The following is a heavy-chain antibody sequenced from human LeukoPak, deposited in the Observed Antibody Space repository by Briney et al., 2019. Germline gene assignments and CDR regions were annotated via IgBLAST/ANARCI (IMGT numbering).Heavy chain of an antibody. CDR1: GFTFISYA. D-gene: IGHD3-3*01. Sequence: GGSLSLSCPASGFTFISYATHWVRQAPGKGLEYVSAISSNGGSTYYANSVKARFTISRDNSMNTLYLQMGSLRAEDMAVYYCARSNDYDFWSGYNWFDPWGQGTLVTVSS. CDR3: ARSNDYDFWSGYNWFDP. CDR2: ISSNGGST. V-gene: IGHV3-64*01. J-gene: IGHJ5*02.